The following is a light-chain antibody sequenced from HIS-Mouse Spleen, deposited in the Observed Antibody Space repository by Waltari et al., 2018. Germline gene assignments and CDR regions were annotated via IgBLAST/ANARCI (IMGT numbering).Light chain of an antibody. Sequence: SYVLTQPPSVSVAPGKTARITCGGNNIGSKSVHWYQQKPGQAPVLVVYDDSDRPSGNPERCSGSNSGNTATLTISRVEAGDEADYYCQVWDSSSDHVVFGGGTKLTVL. V-gene: IGLV3-21*03. CDR2: DDS. CDR3: QVWDSSSDHVV. J-gene: IGLJ2*01. CDR1: NIGSKS.